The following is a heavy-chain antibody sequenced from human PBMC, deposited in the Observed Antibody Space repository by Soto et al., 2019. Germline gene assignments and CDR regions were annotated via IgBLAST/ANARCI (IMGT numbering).Heavy chain of an antibody. CDR3: ARATIGYCSGGSCSQVGAFDI. J-gene: IGHJ3*02. CDR2: INPNSGGT. D-gene: IGHD2-15*01. CDR1: GYTFTGYY. Sequence: ASVKVSCKASGYTFTGYYMYWVRQAPGQGLEWMGWINPNSGGTNYAQKFQGWVTMTRDTSISTAYMELSRLRSDDTAVYYCARATIGYCSGGSCSQVGAFDIWGQGTMVTVSS. V-gene: IGHV1-2*04.